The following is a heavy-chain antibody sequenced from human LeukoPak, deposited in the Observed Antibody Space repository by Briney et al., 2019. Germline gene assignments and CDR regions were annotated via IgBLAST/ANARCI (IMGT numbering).Heavy chain of an antibody. CDR1: GFPFSSFG. V-gene: IGHV3-30*02. CDR2: IPYDGSYK. CDR3: AKDLRWSGGTGY. D-gene: IGHD4-23*01. Sequence: PGGSLRLSCVASGFPFSSFGMHWVRQAPGKGLEWVSFIPYDGSYKYYSDSVKGRVTISRDNSKNTLYLQMNSLRAEDTAVYYCAKDLRWSGGTGYWGQGTLVTVS. J-gene: IGHJ4*02.